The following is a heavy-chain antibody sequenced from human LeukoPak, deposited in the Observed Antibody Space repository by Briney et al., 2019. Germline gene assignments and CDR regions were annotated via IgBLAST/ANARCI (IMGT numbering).Heavy chain of an antibody. CDR2: ISGSGGST. CDR3: AKGGCSGGSCYEGY. CDR1: GFTFSSYA. J-gene: IGHJ4*02. D-gene: IGHD2-15*01. Sequence: PTGGSLRLSCAASGFTFSSYAMSWVRQAPGKGLEWVSAISGSGGSTYYADSVKGRFTISRDNSKNTLYLQMNSLRAEDTAVYYCAKGGCSGGSCYEGYWGQGTLVTVSS. V-gene: IGHV3-23*01.